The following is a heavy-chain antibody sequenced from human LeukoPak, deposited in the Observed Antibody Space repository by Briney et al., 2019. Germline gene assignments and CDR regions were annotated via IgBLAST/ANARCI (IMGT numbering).Heavy chain of an antibody. CDR1: GDSISGTFY. V-gene: IGHV4-61*02. J-gene: IGHJ4*02. CDR2: VYASGST. Sequence: PSETLSLTCTVSGDSISGTFYWTWIRQPAGKGLEWIGRVYASGSTNYNPSLKSRVTISVDTSKNQFSLKLDSVTAADTAVYYCARDEHGDFQGFDYWGQGTWVTVSS. D-gene: IGHD4-17*01. CDR3: ARDEHGDFQGFDY.